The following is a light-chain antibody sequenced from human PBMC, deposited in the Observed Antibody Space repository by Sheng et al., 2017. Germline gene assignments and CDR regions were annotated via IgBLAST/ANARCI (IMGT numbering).Light chain of an antibody. Sequence: EIVMTQSPATLSVSPGETATLSCRTSQSISSNLVWYQQKPGQAPRLLIYDASTRATGIPDRFSGSGSGTDFTLTLSRLEPEDFAVYYCQQYSSSPFTFGGGTKVEIK. J-gene: IGKJ4*01. V-gene: IGKV3D-15*02. CDR2: DAS. CDR1: QSISSN. CDR3: QQYSSSPFT.